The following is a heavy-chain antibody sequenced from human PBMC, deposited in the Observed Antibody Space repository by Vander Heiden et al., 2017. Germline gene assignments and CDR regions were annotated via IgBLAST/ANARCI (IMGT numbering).Heavy chain of an antibody. D-gene: IGHD3-9*01. Sequence: QLQLQESGLGLVKPSETLSLTCTVSGGSISSSSYYWGWIRQPPGKGLEWIGSIYYSGSTYYNPSLKSRVTISVDTSKNQFSLKLSSVTAADTAVYYCASAYYDILTGYYYGMDVWGQGTTVTVSS. CDR2: IYYSGST. V-gene: IGHV4-39*01. J-gene: IGHJ6*02. CDR1: GGSISSSSYY. CDR3: ASAYYDILTGYYYGMDV.